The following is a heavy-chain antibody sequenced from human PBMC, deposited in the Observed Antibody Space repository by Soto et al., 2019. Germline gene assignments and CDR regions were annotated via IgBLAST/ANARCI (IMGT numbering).Heavy chain of an antibody. V-gene: IGHV4-34*01. CDR1: GGSFSGYY. CDR2: INHSGST. Sequence: SETLSLTCAVYGGSFSGYYWSWIRQPPGKGLEWIGEINHSGSTNYNPSLKSRVTISVDTSKNQFSLKLSSVTAADTAVYYCARVSWELPSPQVRPFDYWGQGTLVTVSS. J-gene: IGHJ4*02. CDR3: ARVSWELPSPQVRPFDY. D-gene: IGHD1-26*01.